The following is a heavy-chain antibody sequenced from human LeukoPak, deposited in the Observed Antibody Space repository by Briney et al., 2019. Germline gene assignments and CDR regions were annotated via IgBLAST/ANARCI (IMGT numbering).Heavy chain of an antibody. CDR3: ARGLYYGYLWGTYRPYYFDY. Sequence: GGSLRLSCAASGCTFNSYWMTWVRQAPGKGLEWVANIKQDGSEKYYVDSVKGRFTISGDNAKNSLYLQMNSLRAEDTAVYYCARGLYYGYLWGTYRPYYFDYWGQGTLVTVSS. CDR1: GCTFNSYW. V-gene: IGHV3-7*01. D-gene: IGHD3-16*02. J-gene: IGHJ4*02. CDR2: IKQDGSEK.